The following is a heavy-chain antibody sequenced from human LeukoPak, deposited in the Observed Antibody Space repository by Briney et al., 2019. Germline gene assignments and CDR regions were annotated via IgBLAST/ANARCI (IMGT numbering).Heavy chain of an antibody. V-gene: IGHV3-7*01. Sequence: GGSLRLSCAASGFTFSSYWMTWVRQAPGKGLEWVANIKQDGSEKYYVDSVKGRFTFSRDNAKNSLYLQMNSLRAEDTAVYYCARDGGFCSAGSCWDYWGQGTLVTVSS. J-gene: IGHJ4*02. CDR1: GFTFSSYW. CDR3: ARDGGFCSAGSCWDY. D-gene: IGHD2-15*01. CDR2: IKQDGSEK.